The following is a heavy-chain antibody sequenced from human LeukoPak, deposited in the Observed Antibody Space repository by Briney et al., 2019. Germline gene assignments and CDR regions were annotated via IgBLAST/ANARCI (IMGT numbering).Heavy chain of an antibody. J-gene: IGHJ3*02. Sequence: GASVKVSCKASGYTFTSYAMNWVRQAPGHGLEWMGWINTNTGNPTYAQGFTGRFVFSLDTSVSTAYLQISSLKAEDTAVYYCAREEIVGATQDAFDIWGQGTMVTVSS. CDR3: AREEIVGATQDAFDI. V-gene: IGHV7-4-1*02. CDR2: INTNTGNP. D-gene: IGHD1-26*01. CDR1: GYTFTSYA.